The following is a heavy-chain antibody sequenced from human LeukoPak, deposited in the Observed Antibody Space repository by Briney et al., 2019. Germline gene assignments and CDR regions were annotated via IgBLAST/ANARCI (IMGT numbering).Heavy chain of an antibody. CDR3: ARGQGGWGDY. Sequence: GGSLRLSCAASGFTFDDYAMHWVRQAPGKGLEWVSGISWNSGSIGYADSVKGRFTISRDNAKNSLYLQMNSLRAEDTAVYYCARGQGGWGDYWGQGTLVTVSS. CDR2: ISWNSGSI. D-gene: IGHD1-26*01. CDR1: GFTFDDYA. J-gene: IGHJ4*02. V-gene: IGHV3-9*01.